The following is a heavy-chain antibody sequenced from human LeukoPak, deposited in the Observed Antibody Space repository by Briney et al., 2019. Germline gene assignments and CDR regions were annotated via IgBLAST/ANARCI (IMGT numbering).Heavy chain of an antibody. D-gene: IGHD6-6*01. CDR3: ASSGSSSSSYFDY. J-gene: IGHJ4*02. CDR1: GYSFASYW. V-gene: IGHV5-51*01. CDR2: IYPGDSDT. Sequence: GESLKISCKGSGYSFASYWIGWVRQMPGKGLEWMGIIYPGDSDTRYSPSFQGQVTISADKSINTAYLQWSSLKASDTAMYYCASSGSSSSSYFDYWGQGTLVTVSS.